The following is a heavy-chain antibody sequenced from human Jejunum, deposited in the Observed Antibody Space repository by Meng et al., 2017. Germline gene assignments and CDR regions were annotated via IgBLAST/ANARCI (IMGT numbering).Heavy chain of an antibody. Sequence: QLELVEAGVVAAQSGTLLSLFCAASGLTFYYCFMSWIRQAPGKWLEWVLNIGISGDILSYVDSVNSRFAISRDNSQNSLYLQMHRLRAEDTAVYYCVTLSDSSLGYWGQGTLVTVSS. CDR1: GLTFYYCF. V-gene: IGHV3-11*01. CDR2: IGISGDIL. CDR3: VTLSDSSLGY. D-gene: IGHD6-6*01. J-gene: IGHJ4*02.